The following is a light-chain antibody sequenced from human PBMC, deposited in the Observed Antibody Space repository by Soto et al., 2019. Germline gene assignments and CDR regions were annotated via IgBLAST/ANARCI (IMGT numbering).Light chain of an antibody. CDR2: GAS. V-gene: IGKV3-20*01. J-gene: IGKJ1*01. CDR1: QSVSSSY. CDR3: QQYGSLPPWT. Sequence: EIVLTQSPGTLSLSPGERAALSCRASQSVSSSYLAWYQQKPGQAPRLLIYGASTRATSFPARFSGSGSGTDFTLTISRLEPEDFAVYYCQQYGSLPPWTFGQGTKVDVK.